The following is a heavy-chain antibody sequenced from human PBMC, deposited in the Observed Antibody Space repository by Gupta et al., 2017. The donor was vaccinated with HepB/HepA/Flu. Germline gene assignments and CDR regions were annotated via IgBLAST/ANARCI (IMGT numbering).Heavy chain of an antibody. V-gene: IGHV3-9*01. J-gene: IGHJ4*02. CDR3: AKAGGLGYSYGEFDY. Sequence: EVQLVESGGGLVQPGRSLRLSCSASGFTFDDYAMHWVRQVPGKGLEWVSGISWNSGSIGYADSVKGRFTISRDNTRNSLYLQMNSLRPEDTALYYCAKAGGLGYSYGEFDYWGQGALVTVSS. CDR1: GFTFDDYA. D-gene: IGHD5-18*01. CDR2: ISWNSGSI.